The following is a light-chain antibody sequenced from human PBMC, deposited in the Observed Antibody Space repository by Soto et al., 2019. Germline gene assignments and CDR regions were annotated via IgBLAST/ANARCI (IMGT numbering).Light chain of an antibody. Sequence: DLQMTQSPSSLSASVGDRVTITCRASQSISSYLNWYQQKPGKAPKLLMSAASNLQSGVPSSFIGSGSGTDFTLTITGLQREDFATYYCQQSYITPYTFGQGTKLEIK. CDR2: AAS. CDR3: QQSYITPYT. V-gene: IGKV1-39*01. CDR1: QSISSY. J-gene: IGKJ2*01.